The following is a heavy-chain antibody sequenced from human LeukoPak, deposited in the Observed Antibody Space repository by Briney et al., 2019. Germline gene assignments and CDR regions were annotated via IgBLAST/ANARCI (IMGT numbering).Heavy chain of an antibody. D-gene: IGHD3-10*01. V-gene: IGHV1-69*13. CDR1: GGTFSSYA. CDR2: IIPIFGTA. Sequence: SVKVSCKASGGTFSSYAISWVRQAPGQGLEWMGGIIPIFGTANYAQKFQGRVTTTADESTSTAYMELSSLRSEDTAVYYCARVYGSGSYTFDYWGQGTLVTVSS. CDR3: ARVYGSGSYTFDY. J-gene: IGHJ4*02.